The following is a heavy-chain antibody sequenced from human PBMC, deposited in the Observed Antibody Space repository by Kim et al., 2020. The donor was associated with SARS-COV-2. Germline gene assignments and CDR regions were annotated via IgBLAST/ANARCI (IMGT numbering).Heavy chain of an antibody. CDR2: ISYDGSNK. J-gene: IGHJ4*02. CDR1: GFTFSSYA. Sequence: GGSLRLSCAASGFTFSSYAMHWVRQAPGKGLEWVAVISYDGSNKYYADSVKGRFTISRDNSKNTLYLQMNSLRAEDTAVYYCASPPGRYGGNSDPGDYWGQGTLVTVSS. CDR3: ASPPGRYGGNSDPGDY. D-gene: IGHD2-21*02. V-gene: IGHV3-30*04.